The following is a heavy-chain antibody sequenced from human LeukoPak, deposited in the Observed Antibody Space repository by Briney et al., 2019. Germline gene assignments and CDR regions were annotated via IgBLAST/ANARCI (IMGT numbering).Heavy chain of an antibody. CDR1: GGSISSGDYY. V-gene: IGHV4-30-4*01. CDR2: TYYSGST. J-gene: IGHJ6*02. D-gene: IGHD4-17*01. Sequence: SQTLSLTCTVSGGSISSGDYYWSWIRQPPGKGLEWIGYTYYSGSTYYNPSLKSRATISVDTSKNQFSLKLTSVTAADTAVYYCARQHGDYSSYYYYGMDVWGQGTTVTVSS. CDR3: ARQHGDYSSYYYYGMDV.